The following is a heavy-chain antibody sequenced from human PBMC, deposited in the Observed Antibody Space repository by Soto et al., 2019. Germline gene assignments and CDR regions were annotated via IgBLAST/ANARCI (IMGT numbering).Heavy chain of an antibody. CDR2: FDPEDGET. CDR3: ASPGQQLVAYYYYGMDV. Sequence: ASVKVSCKVSGYTLTELSMHWVRQAPGKGLEWMGGFDPEDGETIYAQKFQGRVTMTEDTSTDTAYMELSSLRAEDTAVYYCASPGQQLVAYYYYGMDVWGQGTTVTVSS. V-gene: IGHV1-24*01. J-gene: IGHJ6*02. CDR1: GYTLTELS. D-gene: IGHD6-13*01.